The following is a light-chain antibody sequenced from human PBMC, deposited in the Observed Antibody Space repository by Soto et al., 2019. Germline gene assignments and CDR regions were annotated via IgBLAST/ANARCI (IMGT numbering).Light chain of an antibody. J-gene: IGKJ1*01. Sequence: ESVLTQSPGTLSLSRGERATLSCRASQTVNSIYFAWYQRKPGQAPRLLIYGASNRATGIPDRFSGSGSGTDFTLTISRLEAEDFGVYYCQQYDTSPRTFGQGTRVEIK. CDR1: QTVNSIY. V-gene: IGKV3-20*01. CDR2: GAS. CDR3: QQYDTSPRT.